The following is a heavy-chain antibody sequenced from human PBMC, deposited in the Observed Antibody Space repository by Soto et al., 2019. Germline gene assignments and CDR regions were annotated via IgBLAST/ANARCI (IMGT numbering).Heavy chain of an antibody. V-gene: IGHV3-30-3*01. J-gene: IGHJ6*02. D-gene: IGHD3-9*01. CDR3: ARDYYDILTGHPYYYYGMDV. CDR2: ISYDGSNK. CDR1: GFTFSSYA. Sequence: GESLKISCAASGFTFSSYAMHWVRQAPGKGLEWVAVISYDGSNKYYADSVKGRFTISRDNSKNTLYLQMNSLRAEDTAVYYCARDYYDILTGHPYYYYGMDVWGQGTTVTVSS.